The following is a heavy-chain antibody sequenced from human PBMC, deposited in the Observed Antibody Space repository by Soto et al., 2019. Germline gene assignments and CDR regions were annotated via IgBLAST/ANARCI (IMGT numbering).Heavy chain of an antibody. CDR3: ARDLVYYGSGSVPSMDV. J-gene: IGHJ6*02. Sequence: LRLSCAASGFTFSSYGMHWVRQAPGKGLEWVAVIWYDGSNKYYADSVKGRFTISRDNSKNTLYLQMNSLRAEDTAVYYCARDLVYYGSGSVPSMDVWGQGTTVTVSS. CDR2: IWYDGSNK. D-gene: IGHD3-10*01. V-gene: IGHV3-33*01. CDR1: GFTFSSYG.